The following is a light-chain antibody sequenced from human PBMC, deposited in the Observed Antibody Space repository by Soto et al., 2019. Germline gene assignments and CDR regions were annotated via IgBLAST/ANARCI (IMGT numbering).Light chain of an antibody. V-gene: IGKV3-11*01. J-gene: IGKJ4*01. Sequence: EVVLTQSPAIVSLSPGERATLSCRASQTIGNFLAWYQKKPGQAPRLLIYEASNRATGIPVRFSGSGSGTDFTLTISSLEPEDFAVYYCHHRNNGPVFGGGTKVEIK. CDR1: QTIGNF. CDR3: HHRNNGPV. CDR2: EAS.